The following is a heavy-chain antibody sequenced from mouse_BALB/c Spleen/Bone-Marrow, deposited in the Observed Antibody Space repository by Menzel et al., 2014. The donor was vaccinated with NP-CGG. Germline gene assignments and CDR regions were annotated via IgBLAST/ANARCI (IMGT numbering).Heavy chain of an antibody. Sequence: EVKLVESGGGLVQPGGSLKLSCAASGFDFSRYWMSWARQAPGKGLEWIGEINPHSSTINYTPSLKDKFIISRDNAKNTLYLQMSKVRSEDTALYYCARQGYFGRSDYWGQGTTLTVSS. CDR3: ARQGYFGRSDY. CDR1: GFDFSRYW. CDR2: INPHSSTI. V-gene: IGHV4-1*02. D-gene: IGHD1-1*01. J-gene: IGHJ2*01.